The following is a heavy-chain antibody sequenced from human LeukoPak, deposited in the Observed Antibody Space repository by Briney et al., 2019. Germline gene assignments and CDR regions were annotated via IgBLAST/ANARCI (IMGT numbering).Heavy chain of an antibody. V-gene: IGHV1-58*01. J-gene: IGHJ3*02. CDR1: GFTFISSA. CDR2: IVVGSGNT. D-gene: IGHD3-22*01. Sequence: SVKVSCKTSGFTFISSAVQWVRQARGQRLEWIGWIVVGSGNTNYAQKFQERVTITRDMSTSTAYMELSSLRSEDTAVYYCARVKPNYYDSSAYGTFDIWGQGTMVTVSS. CDR3: ARVKPNYYDSSAYGTFDI.